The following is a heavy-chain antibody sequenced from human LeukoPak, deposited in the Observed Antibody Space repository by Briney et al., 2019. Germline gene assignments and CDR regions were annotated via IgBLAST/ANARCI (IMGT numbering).Heavy chain of an antibody. CDR1: GGSISSYY. D-gene: IGHD3-22*01. CDR3: ARGLSSGYYSDYYYMDV. Sequence: PSETLSLTCTVSGGSISSYYWTWVRQPAGKGLEWIGRIYTSGSTNYSPSLKSRVAMSVDTSKNQFSLKLSSVTAADTAVYYCARGLSSGYYSDYYYMDVWGKGTTVTVSS. CDR2: IYTSGST. J-gene: IGHJ6*03. V-gene: IGHV4-4*07.